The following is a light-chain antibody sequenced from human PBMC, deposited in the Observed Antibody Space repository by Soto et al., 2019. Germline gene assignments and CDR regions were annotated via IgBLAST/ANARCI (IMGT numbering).Light chain of an antibody. Sequence: QCVLTQPPSASGSHGQSVTISCTGTSSDVGGYNYVSWYQQHPGKAPKLMIYEVSKRPSGVPDRFSGSKSGNTASLTVSGLQAEDEADYYCSSYAGSNNYVFGTGTKVTVL. V-gene: IGLV2-8*01. CDR3: SSYAGSNNYV. J-gene: IGLJ1*01. CDR2: EVS. CDR1: SSDVGGYNY.